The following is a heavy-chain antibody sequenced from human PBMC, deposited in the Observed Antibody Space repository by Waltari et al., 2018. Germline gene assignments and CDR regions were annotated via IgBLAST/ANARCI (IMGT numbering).Heavy chain of an antibody. V-gene: IGHV3-23*04. Sequence: EVQLVESGGGLVQPGGSLRLSCAASGFTFSSYAMSWARQAPGKGLEWVSAISGSGGSTYYADSVKGRFTISRDNSKNTLYLQMNSLRAEDTAVYYCAKDHPQGVNYYYYYGMDVWGQGTTVTVSS. D-gene: IGHD3-10*01. CDR1: GFTFSSYA. CDR2: ISGSGGST. J-gene: IGHJ6*02. CDR3: AKDHPQGVNYYYYYGMDV.